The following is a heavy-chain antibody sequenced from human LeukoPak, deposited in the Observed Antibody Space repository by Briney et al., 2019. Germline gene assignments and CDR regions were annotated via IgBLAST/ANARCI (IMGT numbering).Heavy chain of an antibody. Sequence: PSETLSLTCTVSGGSISSSSYYWGWIRQPPGKGLEWIGSIYYSGSTNYNPSLKSRVTISVDTSKNQFSLKLSSVTAADTAVYYCARSSPGRPYFDYWGQGTLVTVSS. CDR3: ARSSPGRPYFDY. J-gene: IGHJ4*02. D-gene: IGHD6-13*01. CDR1: GGSISSSSYY. CDR2: IYYSGST. V-gene: IGHV4-39*07.